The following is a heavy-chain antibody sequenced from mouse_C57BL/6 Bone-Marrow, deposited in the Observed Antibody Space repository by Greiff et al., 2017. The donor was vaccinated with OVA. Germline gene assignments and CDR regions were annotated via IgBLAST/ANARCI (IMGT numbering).Heavy chain of an antibody. D-gene: IGHD2-4*01. CDR2: IDPYSGGT. CDR1: GYSFTDYN. V-gene: IGHV1S135*01. J-gene: IGHJ3*01. CDR3: TRDDDYDWFAD. Sequence: EVQLQQSGPELVKPGASVKVSCKASGYSFTDYNMYWVKQSHGRSLEWIGYIDPYSGGTSYNRKFKDKATLTVDKSSSTAFMHLKSLTSEDSAVYYCTRDDDYDWFADWGQGTLVTVSA.